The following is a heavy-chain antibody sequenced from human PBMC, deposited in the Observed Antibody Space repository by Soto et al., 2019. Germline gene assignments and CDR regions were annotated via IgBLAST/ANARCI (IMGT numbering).Heavy chain of an antibody. Sequence: GGSLRLSCAASGFTFGSYAMTWVRQAPGKGLEWVSAISGSGSSTYHADSVKGRFTLSRDNSKNTLYLQMNSLRAEDTAVYYCAKVLYYDILTGLDYWGQGTLVTVSS. V-gene: IGHV3-23*01. CDR1: GFTFGSYA. CDR2: ISGSGSST. CDR3: AKVLYYDILTGLDY. J-gene: IGHJ4*02. D-gene: IGHD3-9*01.